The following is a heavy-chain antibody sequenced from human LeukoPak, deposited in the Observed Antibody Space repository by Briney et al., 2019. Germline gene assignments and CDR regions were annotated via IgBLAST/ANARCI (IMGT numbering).Heavy chain of an antibody. D-gene: IGHD4-23*01. Sequence: SETLSLTCTVSGGSISSSSFYWGWIRQPPGKGLEWIGTIYYRGSTYYNPSLKSRVTISVDTSKNQFSLKLSSVTAADTAVYYRARSGNSNNWYFDLWGRGTLVTVSS. V-gene: IGHV4-39*01. CDR1: GGSISSSSFY. J-gene: IGHJ2*01. CDR3: ARSGNSNNWYFDL. CDR2: IYYRGST.